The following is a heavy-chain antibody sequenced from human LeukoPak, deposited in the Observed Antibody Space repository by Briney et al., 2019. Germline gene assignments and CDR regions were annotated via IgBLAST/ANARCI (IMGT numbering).Heavy chain of an antibody. J-gene: IGHJ4*02. CDR2: ISSSSSYI. CDR3: ASTDRSIAAPNDY. CDR1: GFTFSSYS. V-gene: IGHV3-21*01. D-gene: IGHD6-6*01. Sequence: GGSLRLSCAASGFTFSSYSMNWVRQAPGKGLEWVSSISSSSSYIYYADSVKGRFTISRDNAKNSLYLQMNSLRAEDTAVYYCASTDRSIAAPNDYWGQGTLVTVS.